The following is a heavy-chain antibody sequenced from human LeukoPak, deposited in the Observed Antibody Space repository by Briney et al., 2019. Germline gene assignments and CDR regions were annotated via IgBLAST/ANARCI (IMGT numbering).Heavy chain of an antibody. V-gene: IGHV1-8*01. CDR3: ARVGYSSGWYGYYYYYYMDV. CDR1: GYTFTSYD. Sequence: GASVKVSCKASGYTFTSYDINWVRQATGQGLEWMGWMNPNSGNTGYAQKFQGRVTMARNTSISTAYMELSSLRSEDTAVYYCARVGYSSGWYGYYYYYYMDVWGKGTTVTVSS. D-gene: IGHD6-19*01. J-gene: IGHJ6*03. CDR2: MNPNSGNT.